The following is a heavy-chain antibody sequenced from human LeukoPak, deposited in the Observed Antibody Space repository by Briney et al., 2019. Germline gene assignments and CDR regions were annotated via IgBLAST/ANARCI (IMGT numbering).Heavy chain of an antibody. CDR2: ISAGGRNT. V-gene: IGHV3-23*01. Sequence: PGGSLRLSCAASGFTFGSYAMSWVRQAPGKGLEWVSVISAGGRNTYYSESAKGQFTISRDNSKNTLYLQMSSLRAEDTAVYYCVRRGSNYPYYMDVWGKGTTVTVSS. CDR3: VRRGSNYPYYMDV. CDR1: GFTFGSYA. J-gene: IGHJ6*03.